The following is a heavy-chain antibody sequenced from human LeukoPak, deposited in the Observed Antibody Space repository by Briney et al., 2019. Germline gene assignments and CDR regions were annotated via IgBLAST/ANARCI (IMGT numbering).Heavy chain of an antibody. CDR2: ISGSGGST. CDR3: AKTGVAGIYFDY. V-gene: IGHV3-23*01. CDR1: GFTFSSYA. D-gene: IGHD6-19*01. J-gene: IGHJ4*02. Sequence: GGSLRLSCAGSGFTFSSYAMSWVRQAPGKGLEWVSAISGSGGSTYYADSVKGRFTISRDNSKNTLYLQMNSLRAEDTAVYYCAKTGVAGIYFDYWGQGTLVTVSS.